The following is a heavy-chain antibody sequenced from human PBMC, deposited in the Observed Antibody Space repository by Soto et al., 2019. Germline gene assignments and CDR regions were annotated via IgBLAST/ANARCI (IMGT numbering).Heavy chain of an antibody. V-gene: IGHV4-31*03. CDR2: IFYSGPT. CDR1: GDSITSGVHY. J-gene: IGHJ4*02. CDR3: ARRYGYYFDY. D-gene: IGHD3-9*01. Sequence: TLSLTCTVSGDSITSGVHYWSWIRQLPGKGLEWIGYIFYSGPTYYNPSLKSRVAISVDTSKNQFSLKLNSVTAADTAVYYCARRYGYYFDYWGQGTLVTVSS.